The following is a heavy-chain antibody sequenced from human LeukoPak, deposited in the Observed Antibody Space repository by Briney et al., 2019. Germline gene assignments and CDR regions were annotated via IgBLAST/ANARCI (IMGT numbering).Heavy chain of an antibody. D-gene: IGHD3-10*01. CDR1: GGSFSGYY. CDR2: INHSGST. J-gene: IGHJ5*02. CDR3: ARAMVRINWFDP. Sequence: SETLSLTRAVYGGSFSGYYWSWIRQPPGKGLEWIGEINHSGSTNYNPSLKSRVTISVDTSKNQFSLKLSSVTAADTAVYYCARAMVRINWFDPWGQGTLVTVSS. V-gene: IGHV4-34*01.